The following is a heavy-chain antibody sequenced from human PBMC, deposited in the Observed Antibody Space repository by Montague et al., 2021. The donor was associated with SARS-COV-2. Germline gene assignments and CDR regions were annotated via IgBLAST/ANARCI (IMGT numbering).Heavy chain of an antibody. CDR3: ARHGREGVVLLWFGELSQSAYGMDV. J-gene: IGHJ6*02. CDR2: LDKNWFT. D-gene: IGHD3-10*01. V-gene: IGHV4-39*01. Sequence: SETLSLTCTVSASTKSRTIFSLGSFRKPTARGMAWIGCLDKNWFTYSNTALRSRVAIWVSTRMNQISLKLSSVTAADTAEYYCARHGREGVVLLWFGELSQSAYGMDVWGQGTTVTVSS. CDR1: ASTKSRTIFS.